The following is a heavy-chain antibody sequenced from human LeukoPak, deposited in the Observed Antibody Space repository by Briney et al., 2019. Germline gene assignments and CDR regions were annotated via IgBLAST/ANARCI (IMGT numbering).Heavy chain of an antibody. V-gene: IGHV1-46*01. J-gene: IGHJ4*02. D-gene: IGHD4-17*01. CDR2: INPSGGST. CDR1: GYTFTSFH. Sequence: GASVKVSCKASGYTFTSFHMHWVRQAPGQGLEWMGIINPSGGSTSYAQKFQGRVTMTRDTSTRVYMELSSLRSEDTAVYYCARDQPYDYGDYPLKNANNDYWGQGTLVTVSS. CDR3: ARDQPYDYGDYPLKNANNDY.